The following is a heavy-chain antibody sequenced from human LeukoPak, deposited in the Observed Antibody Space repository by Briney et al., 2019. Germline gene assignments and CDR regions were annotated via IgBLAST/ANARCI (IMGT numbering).Heavy chain of an antibody. CDR3: AKAAAGDY. CDR1: GFAFGKAW. Sequence: PGGSLRLSCAASGFAFGKAWMSWVRQAPGKGLEWVSAISGSGGSTYYADSVKGRFTISRDNSKNTLYLQMNSLRAEDTAVYYCAKAAAGDYWGQGTLVTVSS. J-gene: IGHJ4*02. D-gene: IGHD6-13*01. V-gene: IGHV3-23*01. CDR2: ISGSGGST.